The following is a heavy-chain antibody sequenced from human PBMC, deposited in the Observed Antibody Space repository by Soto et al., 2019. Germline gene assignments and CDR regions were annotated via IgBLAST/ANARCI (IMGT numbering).Heavy chain of an antibody. J-gene: IGHJ6*02. CDR3: ARDSPGWGYCSSTSCYWPLGGRVHMDV. Sequence: PGGSLRLSCAASGFTFSSYSMNWVRQAPGKGLEWVSSISSSSSYIYYADSVKGRFTISRDNAKNSLYLQMNSLRAEDTAVYYCARDSPGWGYCSSTSCYWPLGGRVHMDVWGQGTTVTVSS. CDR2: ISSSSSYI. D-gene: IGHD2-2*01. V-gene: IGHV3-21*01. CDR1: GFTFSSYS.